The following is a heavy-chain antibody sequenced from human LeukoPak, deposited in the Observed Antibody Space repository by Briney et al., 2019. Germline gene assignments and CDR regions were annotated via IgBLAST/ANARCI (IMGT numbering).Heavy chain of an antibody. D-gene: IGHD2-15*01. J-gene: IGHJ6*03. CDR3: AKGFYYCSDGCPQYYYYMDV. V-gene: IGHV3-30*02. CDR2: IRYDGSDK. CDR1: GFTFSRHG. Sequence: PGRSLRLSCAASGFTFSRHGMHWVRQAPGKGLEWVAFIRYDGSDKYYADSVKGRFTISRDNSGNTLYLQMNSLRPEATAVYYCAKGFYYCSDGCPQYYYYMDVWGKGTTVIVSS.